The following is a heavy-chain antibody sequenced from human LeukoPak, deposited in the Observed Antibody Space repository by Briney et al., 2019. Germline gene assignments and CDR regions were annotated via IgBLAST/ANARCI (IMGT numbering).Heavy chain of an antibody. CDR2: IKQDESEK. D-gene: IGHD1-1*01. V-gene: IGHV3-7*01. CDR1: GFTFSNYW. CDR3: ARDKIEGPTKLDY. J-gene: IGHJ4*02. Sequence: GGSLGLSCAASGFTFSNYWMSWVRQAPGKGLEWVANIKQDESEKYYVDSLKGRFTISRDNAKNSLYLQMNSLRAEDTAVYYCARDKIEGPTKLDYWGQGILVTVSS.